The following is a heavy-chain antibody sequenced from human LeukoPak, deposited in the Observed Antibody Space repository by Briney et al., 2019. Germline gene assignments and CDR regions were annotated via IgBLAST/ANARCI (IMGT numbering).Heavy chain of an antibody. D-gene: IGHD5-18*01. Sequence: GGSLRLSCAASGFTFSSYSMNWVRQAPGKGLEWVSSISSSSSYIYYADSVKGRFTISRDNAKNSLYLQMNSLRADDTAVYYCARDLTMRSYGLDYWGQGTLVTVSS. J-gene: IGHJ4*02. V-gene: IGHV3-21*01. CDR3: ARDLTMRSYGLDY. CDR1: GFTFSSYS. CDR2: ISSSSSYI.